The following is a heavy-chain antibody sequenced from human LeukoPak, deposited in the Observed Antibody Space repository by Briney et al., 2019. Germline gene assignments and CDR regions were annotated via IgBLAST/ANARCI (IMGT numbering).Heavy chain of an antibody. J-gene: IGHJ4*02. CDR3: ARALSCCVLCFDY. V-gene: IGHV1-8*01. D-gene: IGHD2-21*01. Sequence: GASVKVSCKASGYTFTGYDINWVRQATGQGLEWMGWMSPYSGNTGYAQKFQGRVTMTRDTSISTAYMELSTLSSEDTAVYYCARALSCCVLCFDYWGQGSLVTVSS. CDR2: MSPYSGNT. CDR1: GYTFTGYD.